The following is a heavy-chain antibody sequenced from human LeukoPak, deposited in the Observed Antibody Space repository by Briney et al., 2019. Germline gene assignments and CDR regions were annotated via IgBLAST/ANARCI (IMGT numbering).Heavy chain of an antibody. CDR3: ARRTLGYCSGGSCYAFDI. CDR1: GGSISSYY. J-gene: IGHJ3*02. CDR2: IYYSGST. D-gene: IGHD2-15*01. V-gene: IGHV4-59*01. Sequence: SETLSLTCTVSGGSISSYYWSWIRQPPGKGLGWIGYIYYSGSTNYNPSLKSRVTISVDTSKNQFSLKLSSVTAADTAVYYCARRTLGYCSGGSCYAFDIWGQGTMVTVSS.